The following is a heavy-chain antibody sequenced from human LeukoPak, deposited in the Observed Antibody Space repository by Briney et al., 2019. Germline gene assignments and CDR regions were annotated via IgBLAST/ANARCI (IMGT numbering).Heavy chain of an antibody. CDR1: GYTFSNYV. Sequence: ASVKVSCKASGYTFSNYVLTWVRQAPSQGLEWMGRISTYTGNSNYAQKFQDRVAMTTDTSTSTAYMELRNLSSDDTAVYYCARTTTTMTTHGEVDFWGQGTLLTVSS. V-gene: IGHV1-18*01. D-gene: IGHD4-17*01. CDR3: ARTTTTMTTHGEVDF. CDR2: ISTYTGNS. J-gene: IGHJ4*02.